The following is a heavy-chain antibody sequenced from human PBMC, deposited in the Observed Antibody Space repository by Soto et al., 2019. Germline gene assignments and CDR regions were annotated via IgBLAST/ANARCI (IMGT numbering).Heavy chain of an antibody. Sequence: EVQVLDSGGGLVQPGGSLRLSCAASGFTFSNYAMSCVRQAPGKGLEWVSTISDSGGSTYYADSVKGRFTISRDNSKNTLSLQMNRLRAEDTAVYYCAKRSNTPAAMKSPFDYWGQGTLVTVSS. J-gene: IGHJ4*02. CDR1: GFTFSNYA. CDR2: ISDSGGST. CDR3: AKRSNTPAAMKSPFDY. V-gene: IGHV3-23*01. D-gene: IGHD2-2*01.